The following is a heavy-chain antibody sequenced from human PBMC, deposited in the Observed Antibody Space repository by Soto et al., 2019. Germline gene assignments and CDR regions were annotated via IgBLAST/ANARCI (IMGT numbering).Heavy chain of an antibody. CDR3: ARDGGRHSGGIDY. Sequence: QVQLVQSGPQVKKPGSSVKVSCTASGGTFGRYTISWVRQAPGQGLEWMGGILPVLGNTNVAQRFQDRLTFTADESTSTAYMELSSLRSEDTAVYYCARDGGRHSGGIDYWGQGTLVTVSS. CDR1: GGTFGRYT. D-gene: IGHD1-26*01. V-gene: IGHV1-69*16. CDR2: ILPVLGNT. J-gene: IGHJ4*02.